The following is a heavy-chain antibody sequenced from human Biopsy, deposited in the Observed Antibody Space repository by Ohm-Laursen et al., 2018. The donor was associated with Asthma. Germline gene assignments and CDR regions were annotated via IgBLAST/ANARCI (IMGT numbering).Heavy chain of an antibody. Sequence: TLSLTCTVSGDSITSGGCCWNWIRQPPGKGLEWIGYIHHSGTSYFNPSLKSRVSFSRDTSKNQFSLRLSSVTAADTAMYYCARIPRRSGSYFVDYWGQGTLVIVSS. CDR3: ARIPRRSGSYFVDY. CDR2: IHHSGTS. V-gene: IGHV4-31*03. CDR1: GDSITSGGCC. J-gene: IGHJ4*02. D-gene: IGHD3-22*01.